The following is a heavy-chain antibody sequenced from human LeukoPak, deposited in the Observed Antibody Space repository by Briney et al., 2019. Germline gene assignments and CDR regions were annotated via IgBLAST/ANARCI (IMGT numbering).Heavy chain of an antibody. V-gene: IGHV1-46*01. CDR3: ARGLQQLADVFDI. Sequence: ASVKVSCKASRYTFTSYYMHWVRLAPGQGLEWMAMINPSGGTTSYAQKFQGRVTMTRDTSTSTVYMELSSLRSEDTAVYYCARGLQQLADVFDIWGQGTMVTVSS. D-gene: IGHD6-13*01. CDR2: INPSGGTT. J-gene: IGHJ3*02. CDR1: RYTFTSYY.